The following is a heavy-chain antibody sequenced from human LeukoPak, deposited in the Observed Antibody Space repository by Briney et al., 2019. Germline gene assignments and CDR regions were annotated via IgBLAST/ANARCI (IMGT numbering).Heavy chain of an antibody. D-gene: IGHD6-19*01. V-gene: IGHV4-59*01. J-gene: IGHJ4*02. Sequence: SETLSLTCTVSGGSISTYYWSWIRQPPGKELEYIGYTHYSGDTNYNPSLKSRVTLSVDTSKNQVSLNLNSVTAADTAVYYCATMHGSGWYDYWGQGNLVTVSS. CDR2: THYSGDT. CDR1: GGSISTYY. CDR3: ATMHGSGWYDY.